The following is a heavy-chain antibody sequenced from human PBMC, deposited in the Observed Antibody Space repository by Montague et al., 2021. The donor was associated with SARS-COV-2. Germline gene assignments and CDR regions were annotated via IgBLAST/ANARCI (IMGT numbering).Heavy chain of an antibody. CDR2: IYDGGSI. J-gene: IGHJ6*02. CDR1: GGSISSYY. Sequence: SETLSLTCSVPGGSISSYYWSGVRQPPGKRLGWIGIIYDGGSINYNPSLKSRLTISVDTSKNQFSLKLSSVTAADTAVYYCAGRYRWAMEVWGQGTTVTVSS. D-gene: IGHD5-12*01. V-gene: IGHV4-59*08. CDR3: AGRYRWAMEV.